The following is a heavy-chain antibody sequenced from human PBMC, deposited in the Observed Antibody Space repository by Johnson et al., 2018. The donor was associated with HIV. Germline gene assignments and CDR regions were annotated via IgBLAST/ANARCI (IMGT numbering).Heavy chain of an antibody. D-gene: IGHD5-24*01. J-gene: IGHJ3*02. CDR3: TSRGDGYNLIGI. CDR1: GFTFSGSA. CDR2: IRSKAKSYAT. Sequence: VQLVESGGGLVQPGGSLKLSCAASGFTFSGSAMHWVRQASGIGLEWVGRIRSKAKSYATAYAASVKGRFTISRDDSKNTAYLQMNNLKTEDTAVYYCTSRGDGYNLIGIWGQGTMVTVSS. V-gene: IGHV3-73*02.